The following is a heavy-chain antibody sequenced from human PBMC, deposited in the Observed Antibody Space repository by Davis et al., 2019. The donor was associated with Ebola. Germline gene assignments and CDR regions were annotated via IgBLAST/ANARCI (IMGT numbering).Heavy chain of an antibody. D-gene: IGHD6-13*01. J-gene: IGHJ4*02. CDR2: VYLGGNA. Sequence: GGSLRLSCTVSGFTVSSNYITWVRQAPGKGLEWVSVVYLGGNAQYADSVKGRFTTSRDNSKNMIYLQMNSLRVDDTAVYYCARDGDSSGWYYFDYWGQGTPVTVSS. V-gene: IGHV3-53*01. CDR1: GFTVSSNY. CDR3: ARDGDSSGWYYFDY.